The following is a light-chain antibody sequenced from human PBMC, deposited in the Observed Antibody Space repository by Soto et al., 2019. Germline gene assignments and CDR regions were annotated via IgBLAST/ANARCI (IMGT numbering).Light chain of an antibody. CDR1: QTISSW. Sequence: DIQMTQSPSTLSGPVGDRVTITCRASQTISSWLAWYQQKPGKAPKLLIYKASSLESGVPSRFSGSGSGTEFTLTISSLQPDDFATYYCQQYNSYQTFGQGTKVDIK. CDR2: KAS. J-gene: IGKJ1*01. V-gene: IGKV1-5*03. CDR3: QQYNSYQT.